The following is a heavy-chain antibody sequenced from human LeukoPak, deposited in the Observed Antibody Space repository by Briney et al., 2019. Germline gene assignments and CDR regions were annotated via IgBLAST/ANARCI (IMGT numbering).Heavy chain of an antibody. J-gene: IGHJ6*02. V-gene: IGHV4-59*08. Sequence: SETLSLTCAVYGGSFSGYYWSWIRQPPGKGLEWIGNIFHSGSTKYNPSLKSRVTISLDTSKIQFSLKLTSVTAADTAVYYCARVGGGNYYYYGMDVWGQGTTVTVSS. CDR1: GGSFSGYY. CDR3: ARVGGGNYYYYGMDV. CDR2: IFHSGST. D-gene: IGHD2-15*01.